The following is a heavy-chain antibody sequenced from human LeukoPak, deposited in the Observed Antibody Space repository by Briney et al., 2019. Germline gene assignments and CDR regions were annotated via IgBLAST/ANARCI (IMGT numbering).Heavy chain of an antibody. J-gene: IGHJ4*02. CDR2: ISAYNGHR. CDR3: ARDQGGGNCDF. CDR1: GYTLPTYG. Sequence: ASVTVSCKASGYTLPTYGFSWVRQAPGQGREWMGWISAYNGHRTYAQNFQGRVSMTTDSSTNTAYMELRSLRPDDTAVYYCARDQGGGNCDFWGQGSLVTVSS. D-gene: IGHD2-21*01. V-gene: IGHV1-18*01.